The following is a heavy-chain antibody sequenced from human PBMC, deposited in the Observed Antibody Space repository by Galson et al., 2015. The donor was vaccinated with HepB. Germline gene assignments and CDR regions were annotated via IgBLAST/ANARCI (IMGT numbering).Heavy chain of an antibody. J-gene: IGHJ6*03. CDR2: INPNSGGT. CDR3: ARLPACSGGSCSYYYYYMDV. V-gene: IGHV1-2*06. D-gene: IGHD2-15*01. CDR1: GYTFTGYY. Sequence: SVKVSCKASGYTFTGYYMHWVRQAPGQGLEWMGRINPNSGGTNYAQKFQGRVTMTRDTSISTAYMELSRLRSDDTAVYYCARLPACSGGSCSYYYYYMDVWGKGTTVTVSS.